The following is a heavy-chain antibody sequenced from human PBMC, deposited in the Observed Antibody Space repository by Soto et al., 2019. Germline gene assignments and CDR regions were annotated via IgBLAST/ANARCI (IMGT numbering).Heavy chain of an antibody. CDR2: IKQDGSEK. J-gene: IGHJ5*02. V-gene: IGHV3-7*03. CDR3: AREGGSDCTSSRCLNWLDP. D-gene: IGHD2-2*01. Sequence: EVQLVESGGGLVQPGGSLRLSCAASGFTFSSYWMSWVRQAPGKGLEWVANIKQDGSEKYYVDSVKGRFTISRDNAKNSLYLQMNSLTTEDTAVYFCAREGGSDCTSSRCLNWLDPWGQGTLVTVSS. CDR1: GFTFSSYW.